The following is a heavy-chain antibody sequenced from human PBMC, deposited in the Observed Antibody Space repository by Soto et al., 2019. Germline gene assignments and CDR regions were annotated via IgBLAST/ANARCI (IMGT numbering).Heavy chain of an antibody. CDR3: ARWKKEAVAGTMTPGYYFDY. CDR2: ISYDGSNK. J-gene: IGHJ4*02. D-gene: IGHD6-19*01. V-gene: IGHV3-30-3*01. CDR1: GFTFSSYA. Sequence: GESLKISCAASGFTFSSYAMHWVRQAPGKGLEWVAVISYDGSNKYYADSVKGRFTISRDNSKNTLYLQMNSLRAEDTAVYYCARWKKEAVAGTMTPGYYFDYWGQGTLVTVSS.